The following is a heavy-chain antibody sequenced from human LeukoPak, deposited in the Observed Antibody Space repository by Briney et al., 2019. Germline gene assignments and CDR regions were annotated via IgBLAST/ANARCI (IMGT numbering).Heavy chain of an antibody. D-gene: IGHD3-22*01. J-gene: IGHJ4*02. CDR1: GDSVSSNSAA. CDR3: ARDSVVIYVFDY. Sequence: SQTLSLTCAISGDSVSSNSAAWNWIRQSPSRGLEWLGRTYYRSKWYNDYAISVKSRITINPNTSKNQFSLQLSSVTPEDTAVYYCARDSVVIYVFDYWGQGTLVTVSS. V-gene: IGHV6-1*01. CDR2: TYYRSKWYN.